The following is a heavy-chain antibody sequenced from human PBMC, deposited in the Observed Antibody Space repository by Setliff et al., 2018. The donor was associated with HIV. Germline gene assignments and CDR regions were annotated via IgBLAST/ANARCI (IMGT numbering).Heavy chain of an antibody. V-gene: IGHV1-8*02. CDR1: GYTFTNFE. CDR3: AREGQWLDVGDAFDI. CDR2: MNPNSGHT. Sequence: ASVKVSCKASGYTFTNFEINWVRQASGQGLEWMGWMNPNSGHTDYAQKFQGRVTMTRNTCISTACMELSSLRSEDTAVYYCAREGQWLDVGDAFDIWGQGTMVTVSS. J-gene: IGHJ3*02. D-gene: IGHD6-19*01.